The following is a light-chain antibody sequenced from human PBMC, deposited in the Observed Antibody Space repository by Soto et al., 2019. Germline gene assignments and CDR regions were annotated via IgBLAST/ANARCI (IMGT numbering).Light chain of an antibody. J-gene: IGKJ1*01. CDR2: KAS. Sequence: DIQMTQSPSTLSASVGDRVTITCRASQSISSWLAWYQQKPGKAPKLLIYKASSLESGVPSRFSGSGSGTEFTLTFSSLQPDDFATYYCQQYNNYWTFDQGTKVEIK. CDR3: QQYNNYWT. V-gene: IGKV1-5*03. CDR1: QSISSW.